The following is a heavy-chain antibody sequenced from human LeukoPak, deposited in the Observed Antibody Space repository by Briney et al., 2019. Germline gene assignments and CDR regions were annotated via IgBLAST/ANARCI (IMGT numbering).Heavy chain of an antibody. Sequence: SETLSLTCTVSGAPISNYYWSWIRQPAGKGLEWIGRIYTGGSTNYNPSLKSRVTMSVDTSKNQFSLKLSSVTAADTAVYYCARALSLVVPAAIRGIDWYFDLWGRGTLVTVSS. CDR2: IYTGGST. V-gene: IGHV4-4*07. D-gene: IGHD2-2*02. CDR3: ARALSLVVPAAIRGIDWYFDL. J-gene: IGHJ2*01. CDR1: GAPISNYY.